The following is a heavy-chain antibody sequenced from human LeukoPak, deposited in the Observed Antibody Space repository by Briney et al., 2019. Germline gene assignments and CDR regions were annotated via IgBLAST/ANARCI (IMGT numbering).Heavy chain of an antibody. CDR2: IIPILGIA. D-gene: IGHD3/OR15-3a*01. CDR3: ARDFSWTGDYYYYGMDV. CDR1: GGTFSSYA. V-gene: IGHV1-69*04. Sequence: SVKVSCKASGGTFSSYAISWVRQAPAQGLEWMGRIIPILGIANYAQKFQGRVTITADKSTSTAYMELSSLRSEDTAVYYCARDFSWTGDYYYYGMDVWGQGTTVTVSS. J-gene: IGHJ6*02.